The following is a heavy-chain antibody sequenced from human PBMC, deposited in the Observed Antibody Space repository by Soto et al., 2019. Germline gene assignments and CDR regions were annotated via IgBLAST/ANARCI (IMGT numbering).Heavy chain of an antibody. Sequence: QVQLQQWGAGLLKPSETLSLTCAVYGGSFSGYYWSWIRQPPGKGLEWIGEINHSGSTNYNPSLKSRVTISVDTSKNQFSLKLSSVTAADTAVYYCARGQGTPHYYYYYMDVWGKGTTVTVSS. CDR3: ARGQGTPHYYYYYMDV. D-gene: IGHD1-1*01. CDR2: INHSGST. CDR1: GGSFSGYY. V-gene: IGHV4-34*01. J-gene: IGHJ6*03.